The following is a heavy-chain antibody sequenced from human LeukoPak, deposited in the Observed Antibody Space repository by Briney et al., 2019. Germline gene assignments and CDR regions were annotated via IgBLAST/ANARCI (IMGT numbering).Heavy chain of an antibody. Sequence: QSGGSLRLSCAASGFTFSRYSMNWVRQAPGKGLDWLSYISSSSTIYYADSVKGRFTVSRDNAKNSLHLQMNSLRDEDTAVYYCARDGGYYDSTPGYWGQGTLVTVSS. J-gene: IGHJ4*02. D-gene: IGHD3-22*01. CDR2: ISSSSTI. V-gene: IGHV3-48*02. CDR3: ARDGGYYDSTPGY. CDR1: GFTFSRYS.